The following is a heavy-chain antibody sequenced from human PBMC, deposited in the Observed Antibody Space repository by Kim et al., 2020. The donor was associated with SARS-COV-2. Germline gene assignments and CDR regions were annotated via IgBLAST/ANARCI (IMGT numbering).Heavy chain of an antibody. CDR2: IWYDGSNK. D-gene: IGHD6-19*01. Sequence: GGSLRLSCAASGFTFSSYGMHWVRQAPGKGLEWVAVIWYDGSNKYYADSVKGRFTISRDNSKNTLYLQMNSLRAEDTAVYYCARVGVEGSSGWSYWYFDLWGRGTLVTVSS. CDR3: ARVGVEGSSGWSYWYFDL. J-gene: IGHJ2*01. CDR1: GFTFSSYG. V-gene: IGHV3-33*01.